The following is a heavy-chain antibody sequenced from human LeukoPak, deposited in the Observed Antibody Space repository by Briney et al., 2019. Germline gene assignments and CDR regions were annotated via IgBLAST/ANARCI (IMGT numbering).Heavy chain of an antibody. CDR3: ATWDSGRYSQIDN. CDR2: IYYAGDT. V-gene: IGHV4-39*01. D-gene: IGHD1-26*01. Sequence: PSGTLSLTCTVSGGPVSSSSYYWGWVRQSPEKGLECIGTIYYAGDTYYNPSLESRLTISVDTYKNQFSLKLRSVTAADTAVYYCATWDSGRYSQIDNWGQGTLVTVSS. J-gene: IGHJ4*02. CDR1: GGPVSSSSYY.